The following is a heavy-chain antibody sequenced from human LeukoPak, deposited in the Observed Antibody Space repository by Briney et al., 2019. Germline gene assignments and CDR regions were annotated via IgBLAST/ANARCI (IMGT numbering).Heavy chain of an antibody. D-gene: IGHD3-10*01. CDR3: ARDIGNYYGNFYHYYFDF. V-gene: IGHV4-34*01. J-gene: IGHJ4*02. Sequence: SETLSLTCTVSGGSISSYYWSWLRQPPGKGLEWIGEINHSGRTNYNPPLKNRVTISVDTSKNQFSLKLDSVTAADAAVYYCARDIGNYYGNFYHYYFDFWGQGTLVTVSS. CDR1: GGSISSYY. CDR2: INHSGRT.